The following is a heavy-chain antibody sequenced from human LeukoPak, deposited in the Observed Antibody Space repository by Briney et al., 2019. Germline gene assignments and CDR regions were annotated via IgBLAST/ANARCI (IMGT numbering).Heavy chain of an antibody. CDR3: ARRHGSWSYLRVSYYMDV. J-gene: IGHJ6*03. CDR2: ISSSSSTI. D-gene: IGHD3-10*01. CDR1: GFTFSSYS. Sequence: GGSLRLACAVSGFTFSSYSMNWVRQAPGKGLEWVSYISSSSSTIYYADSVKGRFTVSRDNAKNSLYLQMNSLRAEDTAVYYCARRHGSWSYLRVSYYMDVLGKGTTVTVSS. V-gene: IGHV3-48*01.